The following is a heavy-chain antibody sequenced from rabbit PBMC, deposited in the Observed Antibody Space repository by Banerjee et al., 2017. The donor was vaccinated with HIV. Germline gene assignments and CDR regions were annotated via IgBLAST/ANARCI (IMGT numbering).Heavy chain of an antibody. D-gene: IGHD8-1*01. CDR3: ARGAGSSIYWTYFNL. V-gene: IGHV1S45*01. CDR1: GIDFSIYYY. J-gene: IGHJ4*01. Sequence: QEQLEESGGDLVKPEGSLTLTCTASGIDFSIYYYMCWVRQAPGKGLEWIACIYADSSDYTYYATWAKGRFTISKTSSTTVTLQMTSLTVADTATYFCARGAGSSIYWTYFNLWGPGTLVTVS. CDR2: IYADSSDYT.